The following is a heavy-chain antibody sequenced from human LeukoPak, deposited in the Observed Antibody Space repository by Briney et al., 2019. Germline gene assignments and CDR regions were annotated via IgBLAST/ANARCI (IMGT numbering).Heavy chain of an antibody. J-gene: IGHJ6*03. D-gene: IGHD2/OR15-2a*01. CDR2: IWYDGSNK. Sequence: PGRSLRLSCAASGFTFSSYGMHWVRQAPGKGLEWVAVIWYDGSNKYYADSVKGRFTISRDNSKNTLYLQMNSLRAEDTAVYYCARTERPVRYETILSHMDVWGKGTTVTVSS. CDR3: ARTERPVRYETILSHMDV. V-gene: IGHV3-33*01. CDR1: GFTFSSYG.